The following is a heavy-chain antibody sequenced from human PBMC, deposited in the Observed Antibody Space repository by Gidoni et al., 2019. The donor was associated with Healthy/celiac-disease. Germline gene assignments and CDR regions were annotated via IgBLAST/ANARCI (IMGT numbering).Heavy chain of an antibody. Sequence: EVQLLESGGGLVQPGRSLRLSCAASGFTFDDYAMHWVRQAPGKGLEWVSGISWNSGSIGYADSVKGRFTISRDNAKNSLYLQMNSLRAEDTALYYCAKDKAIYGSGTARSLSLDYWGQGTLVTVSS. D-gene: IGHD3-10*01. CDR1: GFTFDDYA. CDR3: AKDKAIYGSGTARSLSLDY. J-gene: IGHJ4*02. CDR2: ISWNSGSI. V-gene: IGHV3-9*01.